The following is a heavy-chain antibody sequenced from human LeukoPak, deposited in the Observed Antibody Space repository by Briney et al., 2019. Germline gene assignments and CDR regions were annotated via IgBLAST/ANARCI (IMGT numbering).Heavy chain of an antibody. Sequence: SETLSLTCAVYGGSFSGYYWSWIRQPPGKGLEWIGEINHSGSTNYNPSLKSRVTISVDTSKNQFSLKLSSVTAADTAVYYRARGRDSGYFVFDYWGQGTLVTVSS. J-gene: IGHJ4*02. V-gene: IGHV4-34*01. CDR2: INHSGST. CDR1: GGSFSGYY. CDR3: ARGRDSGYFVFDY. D-gene: IGHD3-22*01.